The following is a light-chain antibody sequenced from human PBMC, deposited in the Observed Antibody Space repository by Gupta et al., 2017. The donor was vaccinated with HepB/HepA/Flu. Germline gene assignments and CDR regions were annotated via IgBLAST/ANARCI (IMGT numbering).Light chain of an antibody. Sequence: DIVMTQTPLSLSVTPGQPASISCKSTQSLLHSDGRTYLYWYLQKAGQPPQLLISEGSNRCSGVPDRFSGSESGTEFTLKISRVEADDVGIYYCMQSLHFPFTFGQGTRLDIK. CDR3: MQSLHFPFT. CDR1: QSLLHSDGRTY. V-gene: IGKV2D-29*01. CDR2: EGS. J-gene: IGKJ5*01.